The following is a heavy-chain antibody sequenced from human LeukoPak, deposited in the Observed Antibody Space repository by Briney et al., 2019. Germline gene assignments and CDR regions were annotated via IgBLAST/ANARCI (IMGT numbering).Heavy chain of an antibody. CDR3: ARSPRIVVVTLVFDI. V-gene: IGHV4-30-4*08. CDR2: IYYSGST. Sequence: SQTLSLTCTVSGGSISSGDYYWSWIRQPPGKGLEWIGYIYYSGSTYYNPSLKSRVTISVDTSKNQFSLKLSSVTAADTAVYYCARSPRIVVVTLVFDIWGQGTRVTVSS. D-gene: IGHD2-21*02. J-gene: IGHJ3*02. CDR1: GGSISSGDYY.